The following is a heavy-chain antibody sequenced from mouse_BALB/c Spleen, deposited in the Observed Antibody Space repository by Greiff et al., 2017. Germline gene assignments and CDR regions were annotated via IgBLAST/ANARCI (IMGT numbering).Heavy chain of an antibody. CDR3: ARWGTTDAMDY. CDR2: IYPGDGST. J-gene: IGHJ4*01. V-gene: IGHV1S56*01. D-gene: IGHD1-1*01. CDR1: GYTFTSYY. Sequence: VHLVESGPELVKPGASVKMSCKASGYTFTSYYIHWVKQRPGQGLEWIGWIYPGDGSTKYNEKFKGKTTLTADKSSSTAYMLLSSLTSEDSAIYFCARWGTTDAMDYWGQGTSVTVSS.